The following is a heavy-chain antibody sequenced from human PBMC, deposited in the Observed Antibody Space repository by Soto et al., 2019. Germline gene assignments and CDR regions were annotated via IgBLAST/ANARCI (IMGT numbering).Heavy chain of an antibody. D-gene: IGHD3-10*01. Sequence: QVQLQQWGAGLLKPSETLSLTSAVYGGSFSGYYWSWIRQPPGKGLEWIGEINHSGSTNYNPSLRSRVTLAVDTSKNQFSLKLSSVTAADTAVYYCARGKVVRGSSVTLDYWGQGTLVTVSS. CDR2: INHSGST. J-gene: IGHJ4*02. V-gene: IGHV4-34*01. CDR1: GGSFSGYY. CDR3: ARGKVVRGSSVTLDY.